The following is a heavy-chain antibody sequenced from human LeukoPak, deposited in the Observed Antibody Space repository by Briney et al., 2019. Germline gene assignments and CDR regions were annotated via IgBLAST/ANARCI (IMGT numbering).Heavy chain of an antibody. V-gene: IGHV7-4-1*02. CDR2: INTNTGNP. J-gene: IGHJ4*02. CDR3: ARDRGLTAYCSGDCYEADY. Sequence: ASVKVSCKASAYTFTSYAINWVRQAPGQGLEWMGWINTNTGNPTYAQGFTGRFVFSLDTSVSTAYLQISSLKAEDTVVYYCARDRGLTAYCSGDCYEADYWGQGTLVTVSS. CDR1: AYTFTSYA. D-gene: IGHD2-21*02.